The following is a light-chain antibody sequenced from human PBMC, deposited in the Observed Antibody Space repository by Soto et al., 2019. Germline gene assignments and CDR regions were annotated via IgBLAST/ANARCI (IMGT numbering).Light chain of an antibody. CDR3: QQYGSSGT. CDR2: GAS. Sequence: EIVLTQSPGTLSLSPGERATLSCRASQSVSNNYLAWYQQKPGQAPRLLIYGASNRANGIPDGFSGSGSGTDFTLTISRLEPEDFAVYYCQQYGSSGTFGQGTKVEIK. J-gene: IGKJ1*01. CDR1: QSVSNNY. V-gene: IGKV3-20*01.